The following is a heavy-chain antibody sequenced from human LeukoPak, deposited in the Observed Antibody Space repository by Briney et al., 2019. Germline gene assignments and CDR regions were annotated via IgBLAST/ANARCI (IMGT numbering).Heavy chain of an antibody. J-gene: IGHJ4*02. V-gene: IGHV3-33*01. CDR3: ARDLGTRCFDY. D-gene: IGHD1-1*01. Sequence: GRALRLSCAASGFSFSSYVMHWVRQAPGKGLEWLANIWYAGSDKYYADSVKGRFTISRDNSKNTLYLQMNSLIADDTAVYYCARDLGTRCFDYWGQGTLVTVSS. CDR1: GFSFSSYV. CDR2: IWYAGSDK.